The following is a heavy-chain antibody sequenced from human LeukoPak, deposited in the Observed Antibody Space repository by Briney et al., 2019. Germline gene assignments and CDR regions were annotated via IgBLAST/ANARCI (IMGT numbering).Heavy chain of an antibody. V-gene: IGHV4-39*01. CDR1: GGSISYSSYY. Sequence: PSETLSLTCTVSGGSISYSSYYWGWIRQPPGKGLEWIGSIYYSGSTYYNPSLKSRVTISVDTSKNQFSLKLNSVTAADTAVYYCARHKDYYYSYMDVWGKGTTVTISS. J-gene: IGHJ6*03. CDR2: IYYSGST. CDR3: ARHKDYYYSYMDV.